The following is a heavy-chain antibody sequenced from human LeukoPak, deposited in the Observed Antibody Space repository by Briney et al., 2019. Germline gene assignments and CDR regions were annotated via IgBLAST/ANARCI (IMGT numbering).Heavy chain of an antibody. CDR3: ATWALYPDLDV. Sequence: PGGSLRLSCVASGFTLDAYAMHWVREVRGKGLEWGSLINADGSRTYYADSVKVRFTISRDNYQNPLYLQMTSLGPEDSALSYCATWALYPDLDVWGRETTVTVPS. CDR1: GFTLDAYA. V-gene: IGHV3-43*02. D-gene: IGHD1-26*01. CDR2: INADGSRT. J-gene: IGHJ6*02.